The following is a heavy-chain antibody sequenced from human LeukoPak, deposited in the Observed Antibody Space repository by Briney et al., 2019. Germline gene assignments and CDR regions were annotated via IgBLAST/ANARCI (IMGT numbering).Heavy chain of an antibody. Sequence: GGSLRLSCAASGFTFSSYSMNWVRQAPGKGLEWVSGINWNGGSTGYADSVKGRFTISRDNAKNSLYLQMNSLRAEDTALYYCAREKAGRAFDIWGQGTMVTVSS. D-gene: IGHD1-26*01. CDR3: AREKAGRAFDI. J-gene: IGHJ3*02. V-gene: IGHV3-20*04. CDR1: GFTFSSYS. CDR2: INWNGGST.